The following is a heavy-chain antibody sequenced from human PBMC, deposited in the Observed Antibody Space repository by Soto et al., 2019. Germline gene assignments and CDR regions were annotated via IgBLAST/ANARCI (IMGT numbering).Heavy chain of an antibody. CDR3: ARRSAATYYYYYGMDV. D-gene: IGHD2-15*01. V-gene: IGHV1-69*02. Sequence: QVQLVQSGAEVKKPGSSVKVSCKASGGTFSSYTISWVRQAPGQGLEWMGRIIPILGIANYAQKFQGRVTITXXKXTXXADMELSSLRSEDTAVYYCARRSAATYYYYYGMDVWGQGTTVTVSS. CDR2: IIPILGIA. J-gene: IGHJ6*02. CDR1: GGTFSSYT.